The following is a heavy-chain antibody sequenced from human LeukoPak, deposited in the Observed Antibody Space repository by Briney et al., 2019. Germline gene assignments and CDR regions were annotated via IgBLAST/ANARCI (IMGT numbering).Heavy chain of an antibody. CDR3: ARASWFGELSDAFDI. V-gene: IGHV1-2*02. D-gene: IGHD3-10*01. CDR1: GYTFTGYY. CDR2: INPNSGGT. Sequence: ASVKVSCKASGYTFTGYYMHWVRQAPGQGLEWMGWINPNSGGTNYAQKFQGRVTMTRDTSITTAYMELSRLRSDDTAVYYCARASWFGELSDAFDIWGQGTMVTVSS. J-gene: IGHJ3*02.